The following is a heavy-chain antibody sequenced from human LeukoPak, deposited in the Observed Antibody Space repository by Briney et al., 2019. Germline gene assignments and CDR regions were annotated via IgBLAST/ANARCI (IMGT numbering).Heavy chain of an antibody. V-gene: IGHV3-30*03. CDR2: VSYDGSNK. CDR1: GFTFSSFG. J-gene: IGHJ4*02. CDR3: ATGGTRAAPGRMGY. Sequence: TGGSLRLSCAASGFTFSSFGMHWVRQAPGKGREWVAVVSYDGSNKYYAESVKGRFTISRDNSKNTLYLQMSSLRAEDTAVYNWATGGTRAAPGRMGYWGQGTLVTVSS. D-gene: IGHD6-25*01.